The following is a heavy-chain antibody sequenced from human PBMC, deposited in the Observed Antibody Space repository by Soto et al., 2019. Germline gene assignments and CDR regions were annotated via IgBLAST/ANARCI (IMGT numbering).Heavy chain of an antibody. CDR2: ISSSSSYT. CDR1: GFTFSDYY. Sequence: QVQLVESGGGLVKPGGSLRLSCAASGFTFSDYYMSWIRQAPGKGLEWVSYISSSSSYTNYADSVKGRFTISRDNAKNSLYLQMNSLRAEDTAVYYCARASRRDSSSLRSGMDYWGQGTLVTVSS. J-gene: IGHJ4*02. V-gene: IGHV3-11*06. CDR3: ARASRRDSSSLRSGMDY. D-gene: IGHD6-6*01.